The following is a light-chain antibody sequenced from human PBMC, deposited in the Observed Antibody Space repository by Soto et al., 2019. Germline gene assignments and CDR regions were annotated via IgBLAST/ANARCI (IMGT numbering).Light chain of an antibody. J-gene: IGKJ3*01. CDR1: QGIGTY. CDR2: GAY. V-gene: IGKV1-27*01. CDR3: QKYDSAPFT. Sequence: DIQMTQSPSSLSASVGDRVTITCRASQGIGTYLAWYRQKPGRVPNLLIYGAYTLQSGVPSRFSGSGSGTDFTLTISGLQHEDVATYDCQKYDSAPFTFGPGTKVDL.